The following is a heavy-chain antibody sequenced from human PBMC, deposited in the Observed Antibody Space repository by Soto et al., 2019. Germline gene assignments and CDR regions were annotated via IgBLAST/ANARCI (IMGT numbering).Heavy chain of an antibody. V-gene: IGHV1-18*01. D-gene: IGHD6-19*01. CDR3: ARDAPRLGIVVAGKTFEY. Sequence: QVQLVQSGAEVKKPGASVKVSCKASGYTFTSYGISWVRQAPGQGLEWMGWISAYNGNTNYAQKVQDRVTMTTDTSTNKAYMELRSLRSDDTAVYYWARDAPRLGIVVAGKTFEYWGQGTLVTVSS. CDR2: ISAYNGNT. J-gene: IGHJ4*02. CDR1: GYTFTSYG.